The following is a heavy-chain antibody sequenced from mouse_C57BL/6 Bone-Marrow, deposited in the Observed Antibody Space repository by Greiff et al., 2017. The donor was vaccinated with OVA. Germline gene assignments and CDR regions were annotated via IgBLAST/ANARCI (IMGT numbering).Heavy chain of an antibody. CDR3: ARSRYYGSSYGYWYFDV. D-gene: IGHD1-1*01. Sequence: VKLQESGAELVRPGASVKLSCKASGYTFTDYYINWVKQRPGQGLEWIARIYPGSGNTYYNEKFKGKATLTAEKSSSTAYMQLSSLTSEDSAVYFCARSRYYGSSYGYWYFDVWGTGTTVTVSS. V-gene: IGHV1-76*01. CDR2: IYPGSGNT. J-gene: IGHJ1*03. CDR1: GYTFTDYY.